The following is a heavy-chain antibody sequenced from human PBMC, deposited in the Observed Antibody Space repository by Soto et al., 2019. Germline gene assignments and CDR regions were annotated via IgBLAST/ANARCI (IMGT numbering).Heavy chain of an antibody. Sequence: WGSLRLSCAASGFTFSSYAMSWVRQAPGKGLEWVSAISGSGGSTYYADSVKGRFTISRDNSKNTLYLQMNSLRAEDTAVYYCAKGPTPRITIFGVVISNWFDPWGQGTLVTVSS. CDR3: AKGPTPRITIFGVVISNWFDP. D-gene: IGHD3-3*01. J-gene: IGHJ5*02. CDR1: GFTFSSYA. CDR2: ISGSGGST. V-gene: IGHV3-23*01.